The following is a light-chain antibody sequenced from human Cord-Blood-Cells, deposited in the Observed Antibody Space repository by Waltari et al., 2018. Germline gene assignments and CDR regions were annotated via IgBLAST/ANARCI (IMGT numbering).Light chain of an antibody. CDR2: TNN. CDR3: EAWDDSLNGVV. V-gene: IGLV1-44*01. J-gene: IGLJ2*01. Sequence: QSVLPQPPSSSGTPGQRVTISYSGSISNIAINPVNWYQQVPGTPPKLLISTNNQRPSAGPERCSACKYATSASLPVSRLQSVDEDDYYCEAWDDSLNGVVFGGGTKLTFL. CDR1: ISNIAINP.